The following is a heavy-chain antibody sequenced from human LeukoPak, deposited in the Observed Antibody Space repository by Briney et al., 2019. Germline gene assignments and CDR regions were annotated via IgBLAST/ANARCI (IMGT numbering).Heavy chain of an antibody. CDR3: ARAHYETASPAGGL. V-gene: IGHV4-34*01. CDR1: GGSLSGYY. CDR2: INRSGSA. D-gene: IGHD3-22*01. Sequence: SETLSLTCAVYGGSLSGYYWSWVRQPPGRGLEWIGEINRSGSANYNPSLKSRVTVSIDTSRNQFSLKVSSVTAADTAVYYCARAHYETASPAGGLWGQGTLVTVSS. J-gene: IGHJ4*02.